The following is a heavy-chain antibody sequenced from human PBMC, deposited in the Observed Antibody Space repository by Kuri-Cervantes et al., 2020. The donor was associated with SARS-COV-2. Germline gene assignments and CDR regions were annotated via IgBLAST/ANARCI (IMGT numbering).Heavy chain of an antibody. J-gene: IGHJ5*02. CDR2: IRSDGSNA. CDR3: ARRWAPAVPVLGP. D-gene: IGHD3-10*02. V-gene: IGHV3-33*02. Sequence: GGSLRLSCAASGFNFKTYDIHWVRQTPGKGLEWLGFIRSDGSNAYYGESGEGRFTISRDNSRNMVFLQMNSLRDGDTAVYYCARRWAPAVPVLGPWGQGTLVTVSS. CDR1: GFNFKTYD.